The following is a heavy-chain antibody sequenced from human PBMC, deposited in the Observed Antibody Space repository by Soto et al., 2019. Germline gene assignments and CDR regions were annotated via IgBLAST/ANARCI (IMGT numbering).Heavy chain of an antibody. CDR3: ASALGQLRYCDNNYGMEV. V-gene: IGHV1-2*02. CDR2: INPNSGGT. CDR1: GYTFTGYY. Sequence: VSVKVSCKASGYTFTGYYMHWVRQAPGQGLEWMGWINPNSGGTNYAQKFQVRVTMTRDTSISTAYLELSRLRSNDTSVYYCASALGQLRYCDNNYGMEVWGKGPQVTVSS. D-gene: IGHD3-9*01. J-gene: IGHJ6*04.